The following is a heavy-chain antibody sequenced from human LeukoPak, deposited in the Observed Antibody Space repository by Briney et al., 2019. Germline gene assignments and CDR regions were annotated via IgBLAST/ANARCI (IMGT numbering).Heavy chain of an antibody. CDR3: AREASTSGYFY. D-gene: IGHD3-22*01. CDR2: MYLSGTT. Sequence: SETLSLTCTVSGDSINSLDLWSWVRQPPGKGLEWIGEMYLSGTTHSNPSVKSRVTISVDTSKNQFSLKLSSVTAADTAVYYCAREASTSGYFYWGQGTLVTVSS. CDR1: GDSINSLDL. J-gene: IGHJ4*02. V-gene: IGHV4-4*02.